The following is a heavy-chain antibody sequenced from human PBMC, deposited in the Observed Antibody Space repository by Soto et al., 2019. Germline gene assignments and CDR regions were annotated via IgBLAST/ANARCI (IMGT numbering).Heavy chain of an antibody. CDR1: GYTFTNYG. J-gene: IGHJ6*02. V-gene: IGHV1-18*01. Sequence: QVQVVQSGDEVKKPGASVKVSCKASGYTFTNYGFSWVRQAPGQGLEWRGWISGYNGNTKYAEKFQGRVTMTTDTFTSTAHMEMRSLRSDSTGVYYWARDGHAPYYYYGIDFWGQGTAVTVSS. CDR3: ARDGHAPYYYYGIDF. CDR2: ISGYNGNT.